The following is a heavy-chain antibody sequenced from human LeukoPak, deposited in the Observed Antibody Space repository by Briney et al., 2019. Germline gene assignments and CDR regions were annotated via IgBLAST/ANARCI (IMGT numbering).Heavy chain of an antibody. CDR3: AKVVAATDNFDY. J-gene: IGHJ4*02. Sequence: GSLRLSCAASGFTFSNAWMSWVRQAPGKGLEWVGRIKSKTDGGTTDYAAPVKGRFTISRDDSKNTLYLQMNSLRAEDTAVYYCAKVVAATDNFDYWGQGTLVTVSS. CDR2: IKSKTDGGTT. V-gene: IGHV3-15*01. D-gene: IGHD2-15*01. CDR1: GFTFSNAW.